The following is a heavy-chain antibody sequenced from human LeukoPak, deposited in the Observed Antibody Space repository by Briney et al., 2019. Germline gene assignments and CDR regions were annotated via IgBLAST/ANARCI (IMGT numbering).Heavy chain of an antibody. Sequence: GGSLRLSCEASGISSDDYGMSWVRQAPGKGLEWVSGSNWDGGATSYADSVKGRFTISRDNANNYLYLQMHSLRAEDTAFYYCARDLSSTWYSLAYWGQGTLVTVSS. V-gene: IGHV3-20*04. CDR2: SNWDGGAT. J-gene: IGHJ4*02. D-gene: IGHD2-2*01. CDR3: ARDLSSTWYSLAY. CDR1: GISSDDYG.